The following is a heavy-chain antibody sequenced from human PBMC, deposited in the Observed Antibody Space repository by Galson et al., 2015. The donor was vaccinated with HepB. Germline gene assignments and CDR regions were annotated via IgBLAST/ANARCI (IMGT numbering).Heavy chain of an antibody. CDR3: AREAITMVRGVPGLDYYGMDV. V-gene: IGHV3-33*08. Sequence: SLRLSCAASGFTFSCYGMHWVRQAPGKGLEWVAVIWYDGSNKYYADSVKGRFTISRDNSKNTLYLQMNSLRAEDTAVYYCAREAITMVRGVPGLDYYGMDVWGQGTTVTVSS. CDR1: GFTFSCYG. J-gene: IGHJ6*02. D-gene: IGHD3-10*01. CDR2: IWYDGSNK.